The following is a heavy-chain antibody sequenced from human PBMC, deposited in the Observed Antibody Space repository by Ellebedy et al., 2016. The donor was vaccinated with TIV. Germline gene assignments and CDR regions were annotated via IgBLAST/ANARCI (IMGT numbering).Heavy chain of an antibody. CDR3: ARDLDDSSGYYYPMIDY. D-gene: IGHD3-22*01. J-gene: IGHJ4*02. Sequence: PGGSLRLSCAVSGFTFSTYVIHWVRQAPGKGLEWVALISFYGSNKYYADSVKGRFTISRDKAKNSLYLQMNSLRAEDTAVYYCARDLDDSSGYYYPMIDYWGQGTLVTVSS. V-gene: IGHV3-30-3*01. CDR1: GFTFSTYV. CDR2: ISFYGSNK.